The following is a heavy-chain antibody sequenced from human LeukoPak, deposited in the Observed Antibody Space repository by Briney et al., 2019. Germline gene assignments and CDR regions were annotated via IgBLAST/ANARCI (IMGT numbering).Heavy chain of an antibody. Sequence: GESLKISCKGSGYSINNYWIGWVRKMPGKGLEWMGIIYPADSDIRYSPSFQGLVTISADKSISTAYLQWSSLKASDTAMYYCARQEYCSGGSCYTWFDPWGQGTLVIVSS. CDR2: IYPADSDI. D-gene: IGHD2-15*01. J-gene: IGHJ5*02. V-gene: IGHV5-51*01. CDR1: GYSINNYW. CDR3: ARQEYCSGGSCYTWFDP.